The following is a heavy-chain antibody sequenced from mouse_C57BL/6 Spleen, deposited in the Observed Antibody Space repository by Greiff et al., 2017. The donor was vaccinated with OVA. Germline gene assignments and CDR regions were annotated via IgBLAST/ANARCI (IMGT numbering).Heavy chain of an antibody. D-gene: IGHD3-2*02. V-gene: IGHV5-17*01. Sequence: DVKLVESGGGLVKPGGSLKLSCAASGFTFSDYGMHWVRQAPEKGLEWVAYISSGSSTIYYADTVKGRFTISRDNAKNTLFLQMTSLRSEDTAMYYCARDSSGYLYAMDYWGQGTSVTVSS. CDR2: ISSGSSTI. J-gene: IGHJ4*01. CDR1: GFTFSDYG. CDR3: ARDSSGYLYAMDY.